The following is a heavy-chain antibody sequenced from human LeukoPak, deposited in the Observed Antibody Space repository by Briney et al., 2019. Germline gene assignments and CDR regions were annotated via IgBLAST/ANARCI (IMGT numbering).Heavy chain of an antibody. CDR3: AKDVVVAGVDY. D-gene: IGHD2-2*01. V-gene: IGHV3-23*01. J-gene: IGHJ4*02. CDR2: ISGSGGST. CDR1: GFTFSSYA. Sequence: GGSLRLSCAASGFTFSSYAISWVRQAPGKGLEGVSAISGSGGSTYYADSVKGRFTISRENSKNTLYLQMNSLRAEDTAVYYCAKDVVVAGVDYWGQGTLVTVSS.